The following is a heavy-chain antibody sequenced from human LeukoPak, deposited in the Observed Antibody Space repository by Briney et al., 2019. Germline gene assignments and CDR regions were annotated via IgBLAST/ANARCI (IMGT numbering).Heavy chain of an antibody. V-gene: IGHV1-8*01. CDR3: ARFYGSGSYYKLDAFDI. J-gene: IGHJ3*02. D-gene: IGHD3-10*01. CDR1: GYTFTSYD. CDR2: MNPNSGNT. Sequence: VSVKLSCKASGYTFTSYDINWVRQATGQGLEWMGWMNPNSGNTGYAQKFQGRVTMTRNTSISTAYMELSSLRSEDTAVYYCARFYGSGSYYKLDAFDIWGQRTMVTVSS.